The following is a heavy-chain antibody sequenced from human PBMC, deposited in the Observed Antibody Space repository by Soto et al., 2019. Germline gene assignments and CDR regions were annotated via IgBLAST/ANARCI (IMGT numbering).Heavy chain of an antibody. D-gene: IGHD3-3*01. CDR2: IYSDGTT. Sequence: EVQLVESGGGLVQPGGSLRLSCAASGFTVSSNYMTWVRQAPGRGLEWVSLIYSDGTTYYADSVKGRFTISRDNSKNTLYLQMNSLRAADTAVYFCEIDRYFWDYWGQGTLVTVSS. CDR3: EIDRYFWDY. V-gene: IGHV3-66*01. CDR1: GFTVSSNY. J-gene: IGHJ4*02.